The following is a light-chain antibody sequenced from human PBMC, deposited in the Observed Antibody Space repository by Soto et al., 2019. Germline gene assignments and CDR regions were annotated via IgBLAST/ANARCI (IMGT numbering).Light chain of an antibody. Sequence: EIVLTQSPGTLSLSPGERATLSCMASQSVSSSYLAWYQQKPGQAPRLLIYGASSRATGIPDRFSGSGSGTDFTLTISRLEPEEFAVYYCQQYGSSPMYTFGQGTKLEIK. V-gene: IGKV3-20*01. J-gene: IGKJ2*01. CDR3: QQYGSSPMYT. CDR2: GAS. CDR1: QSVSSSY.